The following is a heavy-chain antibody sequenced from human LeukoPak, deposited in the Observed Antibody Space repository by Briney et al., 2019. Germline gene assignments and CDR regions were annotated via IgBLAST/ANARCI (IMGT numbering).Heavy chain of an antibody. Sequence: SETLSLTCTVSGGSISSYYWSWIRQPPGKGLEWIGYIYKSGSTNYNPSLKSRVTISVDTSKNQFSLKLRSVTAADTAVYYCARVYYDSSYYFDYWGQGTLVTVSS. CDR1: GGSISSYY. CDR3: ARVYYDSSYYFDY. CDR2: IYKSGST. J-gene: IGHJ4*02. D-gene: IGHD3-22*01. V-gene: IGHV4-59*01.